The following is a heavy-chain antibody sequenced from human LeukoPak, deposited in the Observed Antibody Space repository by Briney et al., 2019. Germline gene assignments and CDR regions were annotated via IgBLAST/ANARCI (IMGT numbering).Heavy chain of an antibody. D-gene: IGHD1-26*01. CDR1: GGSISSSSYY. CDR2: IYYSGST. Sequence: SETLSLTCTVSGGSISSSSYYWGWIRQPPGKGLEWIGSIYYSGSTYYNPSLKSRVTISVDTSKNQFSLKLSSVTAADTAVYYCARGPGIVGATEIDYWGQGTLVTVSS. J-gene: IGHJ4*02. CDR3: ARGPGIVGATEIDY. V-gene: IGHV4-39*07.